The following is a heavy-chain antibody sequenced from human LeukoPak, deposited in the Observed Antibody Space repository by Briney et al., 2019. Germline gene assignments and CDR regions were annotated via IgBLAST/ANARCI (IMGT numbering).Heavy chain of an antibody. D-gene: IGHD3-10*01. V-gene: IGHV1-2*02. Sequence: GASVKVSCKASGYTFTGYYMHWVRQAPGQGLEWMGWINPNSGGTNYAQKFQGRVTMTRDTSISTAYMELSSLRSEDTAVYYCARVDGRVVPGPPLSQDYYYYYMDVWGKGTTVTISS. CDR3: ARVDGRVVPGPPLSQDYYYYYMDV. CDR2: INPNSGGT. CDR1: GYTFTGYY. J-gene: IGHJ6*03.